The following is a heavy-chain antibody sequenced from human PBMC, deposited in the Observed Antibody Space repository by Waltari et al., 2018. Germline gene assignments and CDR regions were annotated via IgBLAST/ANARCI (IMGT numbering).Heavy chain of an antibody. CDR1: GFTFSSYA. Sequence: EVQLLESGGGLVQPGGSLRLSCAASGFTFSSYAMSWVRQAPGKGLEWVSAISGRCGSTYYADSVKGRFTISRDNSKNTLYLQMNSLRAEDTAVYYCAKDGYYDFWSGYRSPHTYFDYWGQGTLVTVSS. CDR2: ISGRCGST. V-gene: IGHV3-23*01. CDR3: AKDGYYDFWSGYRSPHTYFDY. D-gene: IGHD3-3*01. J-gene: IGHJ4*02.